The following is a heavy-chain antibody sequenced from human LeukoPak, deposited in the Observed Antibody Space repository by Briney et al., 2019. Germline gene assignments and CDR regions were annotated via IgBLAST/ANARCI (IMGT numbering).Heavy chain of an antibody. Sequence: ASVKVSCKASGYTFTGYYMHWARQAPEQGLEWMGWINPNSGGTNYAQKVQGRVTMTRDTSTSTAYMELSRLRSDDTAVYYCARDPGRAATYYFDYWGQGTLVTVSS. CDR2: INPNSGGT. J-gene: IGHJ4*02. CDR3: ARDPGRAATYYFDY. D-gene: IGHD2-15*01. V-gene: IGHV1-2*02. CDR1: GYTFTGYY.